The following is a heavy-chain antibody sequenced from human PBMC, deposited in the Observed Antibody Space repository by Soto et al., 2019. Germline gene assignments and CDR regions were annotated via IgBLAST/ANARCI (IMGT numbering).Heavy chain of an antibody. V-gene: IGHV3-23*01. Sequence: GSLRLSCVASGLTFGSRAMTWVRQAPGEGLQWVSTITDTGGDAKYADSVRGRFVISRDNSKKTLYLQMTSLTAEDSAMYYCARGSTDSYPGSRIFDFWGRGTLVTVSS. CDR1: GLTFGSRA. CDR3: ARGSTDSYPGSRIFDF. J-gene: IGHJ4*02. D-gene: IGHD3-10*01. CDR2: ITDTGGDA.